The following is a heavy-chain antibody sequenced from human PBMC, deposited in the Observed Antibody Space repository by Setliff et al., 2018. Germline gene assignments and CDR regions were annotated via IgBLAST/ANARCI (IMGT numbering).Heavy chain of an antibody. J-gene: IGHJ5*02. V-gene: IGHV4-31*03. CDR3: ARGHCSSGECPNYFDP. CDR2: IYYSGNT. D-gene: IGHD2-15*01. Sequence: SETLSLTCTVSGGSMIGGHYYWSWIRHLPGKGLEWIAYIYYSGNTYYNPSLKSRVTISVDTSKNQFSLKINSVTAADTAVYYCARGHCSSGECPNYFDPWGQGTQVTVSS. CDR1: GGSMIGGHYY.